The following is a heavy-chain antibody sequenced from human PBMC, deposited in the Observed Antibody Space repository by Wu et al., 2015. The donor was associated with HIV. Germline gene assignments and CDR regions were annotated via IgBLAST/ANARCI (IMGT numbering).Heavy chain of an antibody. J-gene: IGHJ4*02. CDR2: FNPNTGGA. CDR1: GYTITTYD. D-gene: IGHD2-2*01. CDR3: AREGLCRTTSCQFDF. V-gene: IGHV1-2*02. Sequence: QVQLVQSGAEVKKPGASVKVSCQASGYTITTYDFNWVRQAPGQRLEWMGWFNPNTGGAHYGLDYQGRVTMTGDTSITTVYMELTRLASDDTAIYYCAREGLCRTTSCQFDFWGQGTLVTVFS.